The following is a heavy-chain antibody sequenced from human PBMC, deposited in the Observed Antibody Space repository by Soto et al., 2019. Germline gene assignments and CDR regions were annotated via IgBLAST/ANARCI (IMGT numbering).Heavy chain of an antibody. Sequence: GGSLRLSCAASGFTFSSYAMSWVRQAPGKGLEWVSAISGSGGSTYYADSVKGRFTISRDNSKNTLYLQMNSLRAEDTAVYYCAKCPSVTTVDKYYYYYMDVWGKGTTVTVSS. CDR1: GFTFSSYA. CDR2: ISGSGGST. J-gene: IGHJ6*03. CDR3: AKCPSVTTVDKYYYYYMDV. V-gene: IGHV3-23*01. D-gene: IGHD4-17*01.